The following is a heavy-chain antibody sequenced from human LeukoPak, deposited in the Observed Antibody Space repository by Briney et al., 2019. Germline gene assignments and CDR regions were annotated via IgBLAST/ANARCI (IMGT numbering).Heavy chain of an antibody. CDR2: ITGSGGGT. D-gene: IGHD3-22*01. Sequence: GGSLRLSCAASGFTFSIYAMTWVRQAPGKGLEWVSSITGSGGGTYYADSVKGRFTISRDNSKNTLSLQMNSLRAEDTAVYYCAKGQADYDRNGYPPFDLWGRGTLVTVSS. CDR3: AKGQADYDRNGYPPFDL. CDR1: GFTFSIYA. J-gene: IGHJ2*01. V-gene: IGHV3-23*01.